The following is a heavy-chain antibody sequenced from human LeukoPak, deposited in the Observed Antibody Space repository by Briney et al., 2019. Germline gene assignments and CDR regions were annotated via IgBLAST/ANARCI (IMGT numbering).Heavy chain of an antibody. Sequence: ASVKVSCKVSGYTLTELSMHWVRQAPGKGLEWMGGFDPEDGETIYAQKFQGRVTMTEDTSTDTAYMELSSLRSEDTAVYYCATGSKGATRYYYYYMAVWGKGTTVTVSS. CDR2: FDPEDGET. V-gene: IGHV1-24*01. J-gene: IGHJ6*03. CDR1: GYTLTELS. CDR3: ATGSKGATRYYYYYMAV. D-gene: IGHD1-26*01.